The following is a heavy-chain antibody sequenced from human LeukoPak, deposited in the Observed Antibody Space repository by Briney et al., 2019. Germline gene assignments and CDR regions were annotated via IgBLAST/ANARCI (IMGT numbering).Heavy chain of an antibody. CDR1: GFTVSSSY. CDR2: IYSCGDI. J-gene: IGHJ6*02. CDR3: ARDHSDYYGSGSYYRWAGYYGMDV. D-gene: IGHD3-10*01. V-gene: IGHV3-66*01. Sequence: GGSLRLSCAVSGFTVSSSYMSWVRQAPGKGLEWVSVIYSCGDINYCGSVKGRFTISRDNSKNTLYLQMNRLRAEDTAVYYCARDHSDYYGSGSYYRWAGYYGMDVWGQGTTVTVSS.